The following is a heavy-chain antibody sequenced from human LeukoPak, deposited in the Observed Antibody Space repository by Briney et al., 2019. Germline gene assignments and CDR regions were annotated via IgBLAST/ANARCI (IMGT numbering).Heavy chain of an antibody. J-gene: IGHJ4*02. V-gene: IGHV1-2*02. CDR1: GYTFTGYY. CDR2: INPNSGGR. Sequence: ASVKVSCKASGYTFTGYYVHWVRQAPGQGLEWIGWINPNSGGRKYAQKFQDRVTLTRDTSISTAYMELSGLRADDTAVYYCVRDLRGKDDYWGQGTLVTVSS. CDR3: VRDLRGKDDY. D-gene: IGHD1-26*01.